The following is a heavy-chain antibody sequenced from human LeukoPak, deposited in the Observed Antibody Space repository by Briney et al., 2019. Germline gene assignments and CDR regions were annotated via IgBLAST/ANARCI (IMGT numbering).Heavy chain of an antibody. CDR2: ITSSSTST. V-gene: IGHV3-11*06. CDR3: ARDSWTDYYGSGSPSDGMDV. D-gene: IGHD3-10*01. J-gene: IGHJ6*02. Sequence: GGSLRLSCAASGFTFSDYYMTWIRQAPGKGLEWVSYITSSSTSTSYADSVKGRFTVSRDNAKNSLYLQMNSLRAEDTAVYYCARDSWTDYYGSGSPSDGMDVWGQGTTVTVSS. CDR1: GFTFSDYY.